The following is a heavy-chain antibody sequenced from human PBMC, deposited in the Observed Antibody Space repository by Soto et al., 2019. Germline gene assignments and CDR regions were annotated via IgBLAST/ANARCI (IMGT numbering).Heavy chain of an antibody. CDR2: IDHSGST. Sequence: QVQLQESGPGLVKPSGTLSLTCAVSGVSLSNPNWWAWVRQAPGKGLEWIGEIDHSGSTNYNPSLSSRVTISLDRSKNQFPPKLSSVAAADTDVYYCASGIFYAFDIWGQGTMVTVSS. CDR3: ASGIFYAFDI. D-gene: IGHD3-9*01. CDR1: GVSLSNPNW. J-gene: IGHJ3*02. V-gene: IGHV4-4*02.